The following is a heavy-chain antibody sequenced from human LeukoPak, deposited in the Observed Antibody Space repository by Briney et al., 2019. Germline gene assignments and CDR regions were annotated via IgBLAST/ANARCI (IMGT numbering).Heavy chain of an antibody. J-gene: IGHJ4*02. V-gene: IGHV3-23*01. Sequence: GGSLRLSCAASGLSFINYDMSWVRQAPGKGLEWVSGSSGSGSSTYYADSVKGRFTISRDNSKNTLYLQMNSLRAEDTAVYYCAGRYYYDSGSYGSVYYFDYWGQGTLVTVSS. CDR2: SSGSGSST. CDR3: AGRYYYDSGSYGSVYYFDY. CDR1: GLSFINYD. D-gene: IGHD3-10*01.